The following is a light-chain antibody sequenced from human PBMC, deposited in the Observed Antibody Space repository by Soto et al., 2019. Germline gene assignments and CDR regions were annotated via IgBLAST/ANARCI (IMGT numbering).Light chain of an antibody. CDR3: QQYSTYPLT. CDR1: QSITTF. J-gene: IGKJ4*01. Sequence: DIQMTQSPSTLSASIGDRVTITCRASQSITTFLAWYQQKPGKAPQLLIYDASKLEPGVPSRLSGGGSGTEFTLTISSLQPDDFATYYCQQYSTYPLTFGGGTRVEIK. V-gene: IGKV1-5*01. CDR2: DAS.